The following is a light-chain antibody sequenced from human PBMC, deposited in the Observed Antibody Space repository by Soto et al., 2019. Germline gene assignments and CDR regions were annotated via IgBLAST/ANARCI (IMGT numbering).Light chain of an antibody. Sequence: EIVMTQSPATLSVSPGERATLSCRASQSVSSNLAWYQQKPGQAPRLLIYVASTRATGIPARFSGSGSGTEFTLTISSLQSEDFAVYSCQQYNNWPPYTFGQGTKLEIK. CDR3: QQYNNWPPYT. CDR2: VAS. V-gene: IGKV3-15*01. CDR1: QSVSSN. J-gene: IGKJ2*01.